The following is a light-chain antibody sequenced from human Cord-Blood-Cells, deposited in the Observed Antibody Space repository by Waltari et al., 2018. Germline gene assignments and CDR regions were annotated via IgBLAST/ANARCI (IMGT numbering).Light chain of an antibody. Sequence: QSALTQPPSASGSPGQSVTISCTGTSSDVGGYHYVSWYQQHPGKAPTLIIYEVSKRPSGVPDRFSGSKSGNTASLTVSGLQAEDEADYYCSSYAGSNNYVFGTGTKVTVL. V-gene: IGLV2-8*01. J-gene: IGLJ1*01. CDR2: EVS. CDR3: SSYAGSNNYV. CDR1: SSDVGGYHY.